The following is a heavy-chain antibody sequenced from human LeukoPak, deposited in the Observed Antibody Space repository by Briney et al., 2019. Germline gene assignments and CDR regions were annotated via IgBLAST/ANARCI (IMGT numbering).Heavy chain of an antibody. J-gene: IGHJ4*02. CDR1: GFSLSGYW. CDR2: IKEDGSRR. CDR3: ATHWRGR. Sequence: GGSLRLSCTASGFSLSGYWMSWVRQAPGKGPEWLANIKEDGSRRYYSESVRGRFTISSDNSENSLYLQMNSLRAEDTAVYYCATHWRGRWGQGTLVTVSS. V-gene: IGHV3-7*03. D-gene: IGHD1-1*01.